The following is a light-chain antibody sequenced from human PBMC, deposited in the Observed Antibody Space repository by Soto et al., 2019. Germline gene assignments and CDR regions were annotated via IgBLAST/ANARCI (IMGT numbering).Light chain of an antibody. Sequence: NFMLTQPHSVSKSPGKTLTISCTRSSGSIASTYVQWFQQRPGSTPTIVIYEDSQRPSGVPDRFSGSIDRSSNSASLTISGLTTDDEADYYCQSYDISNVVFGGGTKLTVL. CDR3: QSYDISNVV. J-gene: IGLJ3*02. CDR2: EDS. V-gene: IGLV6-57*04. CDR1: SGSIASTY.